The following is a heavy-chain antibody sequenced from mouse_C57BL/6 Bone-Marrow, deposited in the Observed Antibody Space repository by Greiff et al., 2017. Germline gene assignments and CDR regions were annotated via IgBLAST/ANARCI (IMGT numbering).Heavy chain of an antibody. CDR1: GYTFTGYW. Sequence: QVQLQQSGAELMKPGASVKLSCKATGYTFTGYWIEWVKQRPGHGLEWIGEILPGSGSTNYNEKFKGKATFTADTSSNTAYMQLSSLTTEDSAIYYCAIPSFYYYGSHWYFDVWGTGTTVTVSS. V-gene: IGHV1-9*01. CDR3: AIPSFYYYGSHWYFDV. D-gene: IGHD1-1*01. J-gene: IGHJ1*03. CDR2: ILPGSGST.